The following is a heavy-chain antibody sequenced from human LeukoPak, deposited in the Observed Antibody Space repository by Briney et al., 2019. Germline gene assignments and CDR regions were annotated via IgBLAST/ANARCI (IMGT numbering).Heavy chain of an antibody. CDR2: INHSGST. V-gene: IGHV4-34*01. CDR3: ARRIGVAAAGNDY. J-gene: IGHJ4*02. Sequence: SETLSLTCAVYGGSFSGYYWSWIRRPPGKGLEWIGEINHSGSTNYNPSLKSRVTISVDTSKNQFSLKLSSVTAADTAVYYCARRIGVAAAGNDYWGQGTLVTVSS. CDR1: GGSFSGYY. D-gene: IGHD6-13*01.